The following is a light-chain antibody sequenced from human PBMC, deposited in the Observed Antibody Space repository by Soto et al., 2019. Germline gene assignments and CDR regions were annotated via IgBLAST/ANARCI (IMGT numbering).Light chain of an antibody. Sequence: DIQMTQSPSTLSGSVGDRVTITCRASQTISSWLARYPQKPGKAPKHLIYKASTFKSGVPSRFTGSGSVTEFTLTISTLQPDDFATYYCQHYNSYAEAFGQGDKVELK. V-gene: IGKV1-5*03. J-gene: IGKJ1*01. CDR3: QHYNSYAEA. CDR1: QTISSW. CDR2: KAS.